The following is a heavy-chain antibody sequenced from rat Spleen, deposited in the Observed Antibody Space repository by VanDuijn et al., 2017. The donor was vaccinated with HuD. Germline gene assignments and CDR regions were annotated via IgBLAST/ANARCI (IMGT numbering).Heavy chain of an antibody. Sequence: SGFTFSNYYMAWVRQAPTKGLEWVAYISTGGGSTYYRDSVKGRFTVSRDNAKSTLYLQMDSLRSEDTATYYCAGHPMGTVTGWFANWGQGTLVTVSS. D-gene: IGHD1-7*01. CDR1: GFTFSNYY. CDR3: AGHPMGTVTGWFAN. V-gene: IGHV5-27*01. J-gene: IGHJ3*01. CDR2: ISTGGGST.